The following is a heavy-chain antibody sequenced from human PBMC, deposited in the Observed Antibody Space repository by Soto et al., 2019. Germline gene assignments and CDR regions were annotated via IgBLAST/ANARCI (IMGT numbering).Heavy chain of an antibody. CDR3: ARDSYYDILTGYSRNAFDI. V-gene: IGHV1-2*02. CDR2: INPNSGAT. D-gene: IGHD3-9*01. CDR1: GYTFIGYY. Sequence: QAHLVQSGAEVKKPGASVKVSCKASGYTFIGYYMHWVRQAPGQGLEWLGWINPNSGATIYAQKFQGRVTMPRDTSINTAYMELSRLRSDDTAVYYCARDSYYDILTGYSRNAFDIWGQGTMVTVSS. J-gene: IGHJ3*02.